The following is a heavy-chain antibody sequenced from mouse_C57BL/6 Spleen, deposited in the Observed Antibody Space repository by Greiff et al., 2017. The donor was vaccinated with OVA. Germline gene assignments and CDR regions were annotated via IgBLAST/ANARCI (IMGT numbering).Heavy chain of an antibody. J-gene: IGHJ4*01. D-gene: IGHD5-5*01. CDR1: GYTFTDYE. CDR2: IDPETGGT. Sequence: VQLQQSGAELVRPGASVTLSCKASGYTFTDYEMHWVKQTPVHGLEWIGAIDPETGGTAYNQKFKGKAILTADKSSSTAYMELRSLTSEDSAVYYCTREEVYLRAMDYWGQGTSVTVSS. V-gene: IGHV1-15*01. CDR3: TREEVYLRAMDY.